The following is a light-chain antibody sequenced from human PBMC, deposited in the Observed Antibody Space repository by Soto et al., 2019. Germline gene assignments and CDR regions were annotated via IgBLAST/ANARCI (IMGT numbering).Light chain of an antibody. CDR1: QSVSSY. CDR3: QQRSNWPPIFT. CDR2: DAS. J-gene: IGKJ3*01. Sequence: EIVLTQSPATLSLSPGERATLSCRASQSVSSYLAWYQQKPCHAPRLLIYDASNRATGIPARFSGSGSVTDFTLHITSLEPEDFAVYYCQQRSNWPPIFTFGPGTKADFK. V-gene: IGKV3-11*01.